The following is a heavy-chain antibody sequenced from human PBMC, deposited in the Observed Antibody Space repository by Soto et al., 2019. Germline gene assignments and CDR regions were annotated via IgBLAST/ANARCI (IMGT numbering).Heavy chain of an antibody. Sequence: EGQMLESGGGLVQPGGSLRLSCATSGFTFSTYALSWVRQAPGKGLEWVAAISGSGGNKHYADSVKGRFTISRDNSKSTLYLQMTSLRAEDAAVYSCAPPLLRSVNDFEYWGQGTLVTVSS. D-gene: IGHD4-17*01. CDR3: APPLLRSVNDFEY. J-gene: IGHJ4*02. CDR2: ISGSGGNK. CDR1: GFTFSTYA. V-gene: IGHV3-23*01.